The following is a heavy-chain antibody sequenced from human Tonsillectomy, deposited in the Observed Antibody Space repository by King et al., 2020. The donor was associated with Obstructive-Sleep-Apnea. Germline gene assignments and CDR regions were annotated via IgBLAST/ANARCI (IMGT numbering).Heavy chain of an antibody. CDR1: GGSISSNIYY. V-gene: IGHV4-39*01. CDR2: SYYSGST. D-gene: IGHD1-26*01. CDR3: AGQRRGVGATKAHAEYFQH. J-gene: IGHJ1*01. Sequence: QLQESGPGLVRPSETLSLTCTVSGGSISSNIYYWGWIRQPPGKGLEWIGSSYYSGSTYYNSSLKSRVTIFVDTSQNEISLRLTSVTAADTAVYYCAGQRRGVGATKAHAEYFQHWGPGTQVTVSS.